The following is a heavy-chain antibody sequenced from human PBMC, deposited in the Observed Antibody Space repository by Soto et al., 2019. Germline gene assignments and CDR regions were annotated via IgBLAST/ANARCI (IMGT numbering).Heavy chain of an antibody. Sequence: LSETLSLTCTVSGGSISSYYWSWIRQPPGKGLEWIGYIYYSGSTNYNPSLKSRVTISVDTSKNQFSLKLSSVTAADTAVYYCARDIVVVPAASGGYYYYGMDVWGQGTTVTVSS. V-gene: IGHV4-59*01. CDR2: IYYSGST. J-gene: IGHJ6*02. CDR1: GGSISSYY. D-gene: IGHD2-2*01. CDR3: ARDIVVVPAASGGYYYYGMDV.